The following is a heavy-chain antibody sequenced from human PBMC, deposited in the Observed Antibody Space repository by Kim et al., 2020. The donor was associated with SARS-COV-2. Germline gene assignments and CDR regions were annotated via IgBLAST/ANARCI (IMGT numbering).Heavy chain of an antibody. D-gene: IGHD3-10*01. V-gene: IGHV3-23*01. CDR3: AKDQGARGGFGGALLWFGELNAFDI. CDR1: GFTFSSYA. J-gene: IGHJ3*02. CDR2: ISGSGGST. Sequence: GGSLRLSCAASGFTFSSYAMSWVRQAPGKGLEWVSAISGSGGSTYYADSVKGRFTISRDNSKNTLYLQMNSLRAEDTAVYYCAKDQGARGGFGGALLWFGELNAFDIWGQGTMVTVSS.